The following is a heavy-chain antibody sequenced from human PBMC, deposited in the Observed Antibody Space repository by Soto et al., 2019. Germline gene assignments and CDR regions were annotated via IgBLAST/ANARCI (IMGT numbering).Heavy chain of an antibody. CDR3: ASGAGSAIFDY. J-gene: IGHJ4*02. CDR2: IYGGGST. CDR1: GFTVSHNY. D-gene: IGHD6-19*01. V-gene: IGHV3-66*01. Sequence: EVQLVESGGGLVQPGGSLRLSCAASGFTVSHNYMSWVRQAPGKGLEWVSVIYGGGSTSYADSVKGRFTISRDNSKNMVYLQMNNLRVEDTAVYYCASGAGSAIFDYWGQRTLVTVSA.